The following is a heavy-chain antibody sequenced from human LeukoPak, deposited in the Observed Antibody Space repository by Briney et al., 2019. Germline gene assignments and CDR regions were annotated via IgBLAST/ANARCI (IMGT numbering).Heavy chain of an antibody. CDR1: GVSINTYY. D-gene: IGHD1-26*01. CDR2: IYDGGNT. J-gene: IGHJ4*02. Sequence: SETLSLTCTVSGVSINTYYASWIRQAPGKGLEFIGFIYDGGNTNYNPSLKSRATISVDTSNNQFSLRLTSVTAADTAMYYCAAGPWELDFWGQGTLVTVSS. CDR3: AAGPWELDF. V-gene: IGHV4-4*09.